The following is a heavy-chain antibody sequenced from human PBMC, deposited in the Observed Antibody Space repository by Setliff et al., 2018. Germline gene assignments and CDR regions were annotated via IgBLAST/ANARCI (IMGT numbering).Heavy chain of an antibody. V-gene: IGHV1-8*02. CDR3: ARRVGSVGIQLPNY. CDR2: MNPNSGNT. J-gene: IGHJ4*02. Sequence: ASVKVSCKASGYTFTSYDINWVRQATGQGLEWMGWMNPNSGNTGYAQKFQGRVTMTRNTSISTAYMELSSLRSEDTAVYYCARRVGSVGIQLPNYWGQGTLVTVSS. CDR1: GYTFTSYD. D-gene: IGHD5-18*01.